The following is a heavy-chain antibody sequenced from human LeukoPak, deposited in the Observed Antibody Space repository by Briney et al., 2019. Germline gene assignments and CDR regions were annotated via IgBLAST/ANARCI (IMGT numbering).Heavy chain of an antibody. V-gene: IGHV4-59*08. D-gene: IGHD3-10*01. CDR1: GGSISSYY. J-gene: IGHJ4*02. CDR3: ARGVYYYGSGSEFDY. Sequence: SETLSLTCTVSGGSISSYYWSWIRQPPGKGLEWIGYIYYSGSTNYNPSLKSRVTISVDTSKNQFSLKLSSVTAADTAVYYCARGVYYYGSGSEFDYWGQGTLVTVSS. CDR2: IYYSGST.